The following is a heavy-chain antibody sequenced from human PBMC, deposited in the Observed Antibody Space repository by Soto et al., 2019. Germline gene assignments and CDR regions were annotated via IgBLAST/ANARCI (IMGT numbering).Heavy chain of an antibody. CDR1: GFTFSSYS. Sequence: LRLSCSASGFTFSSYSIHWVRQAPGKGLEYVSSIGTNGGSTFYADSVKGRFTISRDNSKNTLYLQMNSLRAEDTAVYYCAKDPYSYGYFDYWGQGXLVTVYS. J-gene: IGHJ4*02. D-gene: IGHD5-18*01. CDR3: AKDPYSYGYFDY. V-gene: IGHV3-64*04. CDR2: IGTNGGST.